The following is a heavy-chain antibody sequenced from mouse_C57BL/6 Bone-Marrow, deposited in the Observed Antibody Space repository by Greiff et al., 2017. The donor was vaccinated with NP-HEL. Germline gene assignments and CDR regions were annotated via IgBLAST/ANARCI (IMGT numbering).Heavy chain of an antibody. V-gene: IGHV1-54*01. Sequence: VKLMESGAELVRPGTSVKVSCKASGYAFTNYLIEWVKQRPGQGLEWIGVINPGSGGTNYNEKFKGKATLTADKSSSTAYMQLSSLTSEDSAVYFCARKGIYYDYDRFAYWGQGTLVTVSA. J-gene: IGHJ3*01. CDR1: GYAFTNYL. CDR3: ARKGIYYDYDRFAY. CDR2: INPGSGGT. D-gene: IGHD2-4*01.